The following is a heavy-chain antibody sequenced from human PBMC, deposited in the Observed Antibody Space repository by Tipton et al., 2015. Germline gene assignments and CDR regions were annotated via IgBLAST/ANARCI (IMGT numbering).Heavy chain of an antibody. V-gene: IGHV3-11*01. CDR2: ISSSGSMV. CDR3: ARSKRPGDYYYYPMDV. CDR1: GFTFSDYY. J-gene: IGHJ6*02. Sequence: GSLRLSCAASGFTFSDYYMDWIRQVPGKGLEWISHISSSGSMVYYTDSVEGRFTISRDNAKNSLNLQMNSLRVEDTAVYYCARSKRPGDYYYYPMDVWGQGTTVIVSS. D-gene: IGHD1-26*01.